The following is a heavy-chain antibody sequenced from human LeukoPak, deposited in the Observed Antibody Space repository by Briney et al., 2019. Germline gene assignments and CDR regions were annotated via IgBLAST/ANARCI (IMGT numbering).Heavy chain of an antibody. D-gene: IGHD2-2*01. V-gene: IGHV1-2*02. CDR1: GYTFTGXY. CDR2: XXPXXXGT. Sequence: ASVKVSCKASGYTFTGXYMHWVRQAPGQGXXXMGWXXPXXXGTNYAQKFQGRVTMTRDTSISTAYMELSRLRSDDTAVYYCARGEAVVGYCSSTSCYGGYRFDPWGQGTLVTVSS. J-gene: IGHJ5*02. CDR3: ARGEAVVGYCSSTSCYGGYRFDP.